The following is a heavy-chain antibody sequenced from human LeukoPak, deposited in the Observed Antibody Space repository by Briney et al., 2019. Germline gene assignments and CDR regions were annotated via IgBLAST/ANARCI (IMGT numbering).Heavy chain of an antibody. V-gene: IGHV4-4*02. CDR3: AREGGTMVRGVPFDY. Sequence: SETLSLTCAVSGVSISSSNWWSWVRQPPGKGLEWIGEIYHSGSPNYNPSLKSRVTISVDKSKNQFSLKLSSVTAADTAVYYCAREGGTMVRGVPFDYWGQGTLVTVSS. D-gene: IGHD3-10*01. CDR1: GVSISSSNW. J-gene: IGHJ4*02. CDR2: IYHSGSP.